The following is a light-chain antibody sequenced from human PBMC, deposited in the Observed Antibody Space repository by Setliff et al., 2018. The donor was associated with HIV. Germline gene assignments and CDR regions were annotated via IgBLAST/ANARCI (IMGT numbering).Light chain of an antibody. CDR1: SSDVGDYNY. CDR2: DVG. CDR3: SSYTSRTPLYV. Sequence: QSALTQPASVSGSPGQSITTSCTGTSSDVGDYNYVSWYQQHPGKAPKLMISDVGNRPSGISNRFSGSKSGNTASLTISGLQAEDEADYYCSSYTSRTPLYVFGTGTKATVL. J-gene: IGLJ1*01. V-gene: IGLV2-14*03.